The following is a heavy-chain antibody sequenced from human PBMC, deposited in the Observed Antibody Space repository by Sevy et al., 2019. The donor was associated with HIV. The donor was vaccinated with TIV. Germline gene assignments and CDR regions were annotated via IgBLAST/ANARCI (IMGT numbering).Heavy chain of an antibody. Sequence: ASVKVSCKASGYTFTGYYMHWVRQAPGQGLEWMGRINPNSGGTNYAQKFQGRVTMTRDTSISTAYMELSRLRSDDTAVYYCVRVAGRIAAAGTFDYWGQGTLVTVSS. D-gene: IGHD6-13*01. J-gene: IGHJ4*02. CDR2: INPNSGGT. V-gene: IGHV1-2*06. CDR3: VRVAGRIAAAGTFDY. CDR1: GYTFTGYY.